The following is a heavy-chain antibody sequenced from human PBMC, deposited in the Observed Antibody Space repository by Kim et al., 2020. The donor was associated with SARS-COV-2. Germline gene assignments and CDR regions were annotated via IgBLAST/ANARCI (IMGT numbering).Heavy chain of an antibody. D-gene: IGHD6-19*01. CDR3: ARDSGWYAVYYYGMDV. J-gene: IGHJ6*02. CDR1: GGSISSSSYY. Sequence: SETLSLTCTVSGGSISSSSYYWGWIRQPPGKGLEWIGSIYYSGSTYYNPSLKSRVTISVDTSKNQFSLKLSSVTAADTAVYYCARDSGWYAVYYYGMDVWGQGTTVTVSS. CDR2: IYYSGST. V-gene: IGHV4-39*02.